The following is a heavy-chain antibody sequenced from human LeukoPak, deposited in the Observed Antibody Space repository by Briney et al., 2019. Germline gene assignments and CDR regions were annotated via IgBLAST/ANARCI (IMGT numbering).Heavy chain of an antibody. CDR1: GCTFTSYG. Sequence: PGASVKVSCKASGCTFTSYGISWGRQAPGQGLEWMGWISAYNGNTNYAQKLQGRVTMTTDTSTSTAYMELRSLRDDDTAVYECARDRASEYSWFDPGGQGTLVTVSS. CDR3: ARDRASEYSWFDP. CDR2: ISAYNGNT. J-gene: IGHJ5*02. D-gene: IGHD2/OR15-2a*01. V-gene: IGHV1-18*01.